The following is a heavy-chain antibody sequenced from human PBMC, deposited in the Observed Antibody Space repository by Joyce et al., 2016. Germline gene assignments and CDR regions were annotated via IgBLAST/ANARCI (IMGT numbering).Heavy chain of an antibody. D-gene: IGHD3-22*01. Sequence: QVHLVQSGPEVKKPGSSVKVSCKASGGTFSSYAISWVRQAPRQGLEWLGSIIPILRKPNYAQNFQGRVTITADDFATTTYMELRGLRSDDTAIYYCATSLYYYDTSPYYYWGADYWGQGTLVTVSS. V-gene: IGHV1-69*09. J-gene: IGHJ4*02. CDR2: IIPILRKP. CDR3: ATSLYYYDTSPYYYWGADY. CDR1: GGTFSSYA.